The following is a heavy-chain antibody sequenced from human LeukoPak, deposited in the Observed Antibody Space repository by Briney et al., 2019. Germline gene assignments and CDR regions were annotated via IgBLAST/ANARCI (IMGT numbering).Heavy chain of an antibody. J-gene: IGHJ3*02. V-gene: IGHV3-23*01. CDR2: ISGSGGST. CDR3: AKDPPYSSSWYGDAFDI. D-gene: IGHD6-13*01. Sequence: GGSLRLSCAASGFTLSSYAMSWVRQAPGKGLEWVSAISGSGGSTYYADSVKGRFTISRDNSKNTLYLQMSSLRAEDTAVYYCAKDPPYSSSWYGDAFDIWGQGTMVTVSS. CDR1: GFTLSSYA.